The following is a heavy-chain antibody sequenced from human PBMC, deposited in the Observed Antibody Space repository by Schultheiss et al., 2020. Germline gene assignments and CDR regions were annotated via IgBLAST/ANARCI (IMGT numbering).Heavy chain of an antibody. J-gene: IGHJ4*02. CDR1: GFTFSSYA. Sequence: GGSLRLSCAASGFTFSSYAMSWVRQAPGKGLEWVSAISGSGGSTYYADSVKGRFAISRDNSENTLYLQMNSLRAEDTAVYYCAKASRDGYNYFDYWGQGTLVTVS. V-gene: IGHV3-23*01. CDR2: ISGSGGST. D-gene: IGHD5-24*01. CDR3: AKASRDGYNYFDY.